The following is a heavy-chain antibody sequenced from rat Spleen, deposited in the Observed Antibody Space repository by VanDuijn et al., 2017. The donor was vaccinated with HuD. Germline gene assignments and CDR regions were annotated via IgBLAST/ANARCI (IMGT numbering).Heavy chain of an antibody. V-gene: IGHV5-29*01. CDR3: ARLGIAAIGNWFSS. CDR1: GFTFSNYG. J-gene: IGHJ3*01. Sequence: EVQLVESGGGLVQPGRSLKVSCEASGFTFSNYGMAWVRQAPTKGLEWVATINYDATSTHYRDSLKGRFTISRYNAKRTLFLHMDNLRSEDTANYYCARLGIAAIGNWFSSWVQGTLVTVSS. CDR2: INYDATST. D-gene: IGHD1-2*01.